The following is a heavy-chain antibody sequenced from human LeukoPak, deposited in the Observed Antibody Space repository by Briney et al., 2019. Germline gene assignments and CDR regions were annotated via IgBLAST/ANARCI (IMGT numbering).Heavy chain of an antibody. CDR1: GFTFSSYW. V-gene: IGHV3-7*01. J-gene: IGHJ4*02. CDR2: IKQDGSEK. D-gene: IGHD5-18*01. CDR3: ARSPYVDTAMVFFDY. Sequence: GGSLRLSCAASGFTFSSYWMSWVRQAPGKGLEWVANIKQDGSEKYYVDAVKGRFTISRENAKNSLYLQMNSLRAEDTAVYYCARSPYVDTAMVFFDYWGQGTLVTVSS.